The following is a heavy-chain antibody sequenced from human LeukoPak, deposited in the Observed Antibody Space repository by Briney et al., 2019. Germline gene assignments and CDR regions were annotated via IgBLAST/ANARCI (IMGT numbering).Heavy chain of an antibody. D-gene: IGHD1/OR15-1a*01. CDR1: GFTFSSYA. J-gene: IGHJ5*02. Sequence: GGSLRLSCAASGFTFSSYAMSWVRQAPGKGLEWVSAISGSGGSTYYADSVKGRFTIPRDNSKNTLYLQMNSLRAEDTAVYYCAKDPPHPYNWNNNWFDPWGQGTLVTVSS. CDR3: AKDPPHPYNWNNNWFDP. V-gene: IGHV3-23*01. CDR2: ISGSGGST.